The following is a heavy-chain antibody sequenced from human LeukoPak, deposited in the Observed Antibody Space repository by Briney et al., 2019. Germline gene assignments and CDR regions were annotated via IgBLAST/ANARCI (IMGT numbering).Heavy chain of an antibody. Sequence: GGSLRLSCAASGFTFITYGMHWVRQAPGKGLEYVSAISSNGGKTYYANSVKGRFTISRDNSKNTLYPQMGSLRAEDMAVYYCARDYNNIWAPLFDSWGQGTLVTVSS. J-gene: IGHJ4*02. CDR1: GFTFITYG. D-gene: IGHD1-14*01. V-gene: IGHV3-64*01. CDR3: ARDYNNIWAPLFDS. CDR2: ISSNGGKT.